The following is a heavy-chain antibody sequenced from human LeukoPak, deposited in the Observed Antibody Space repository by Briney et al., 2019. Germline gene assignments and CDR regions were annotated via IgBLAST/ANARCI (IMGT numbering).Heavy chain of an antibody. CDR1: GGSISSYY. CDR3: ARANLYCSGGSCYSGNYWYFDL. D-gene: IGHD2-15*01. Sequence: PSETLSLTCTVSGGSISSYYWSWIRQPPGKGLEWIGYIYHSGSTYYNPSLKSRVTISVDRSKNQFSLKLSSVAAADTAVYYCARANLYCSGGSCYSGNYWYFDLWGRGTLVTVSS. CDR2: IYHSGST. V-gene: IGHV4-59*12. J-gene: IGHJ2*01.